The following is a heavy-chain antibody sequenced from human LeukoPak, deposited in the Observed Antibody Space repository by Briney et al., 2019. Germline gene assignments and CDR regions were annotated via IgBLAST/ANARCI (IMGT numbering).Heavy chain of an antibody. CDR1: GESINPYY. V-gene: IGHV4-4*07. Sequence: PWETLSLTCTVSGESINPYYWNWIRQSAGKGLEWIGHIYKSGTTNFNPSLTSRVTMSLDTSRNQFSLKLRSVTAADTAVYFCARSFMDYMDVWGKGTTLTVSS. CDR2: IYKSGTT. CDR3: ARSFMDYMDV. J-gene: IGHJ6*03.